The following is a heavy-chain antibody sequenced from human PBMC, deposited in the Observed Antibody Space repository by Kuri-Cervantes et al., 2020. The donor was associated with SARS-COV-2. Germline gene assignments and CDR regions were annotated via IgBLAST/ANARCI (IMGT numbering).Heavy chain of an antibody. CDR2: VYFSGNT. Sequence: GSLRLSCAVYGGSFSGYYWSWIRQPPGKGLEWIGYVYFSGNTYYNPSFESRVTISVDRSKSQFSLRLTSVTAADTGRYYCATGGRLGEFALYRVDYWGQGTQVTVSS. V-gene: IGHV4-34*01. CDR1: GGSFSGYY. J-gene: IGHJ4*02. D-gene: IGHD3-16*01. CDR3: ATGGRLGEFALYRVDY.